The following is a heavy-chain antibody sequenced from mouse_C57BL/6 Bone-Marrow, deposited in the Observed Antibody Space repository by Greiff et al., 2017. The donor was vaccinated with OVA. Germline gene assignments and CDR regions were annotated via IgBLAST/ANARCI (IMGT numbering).Heavy chain of an antibody. CDR3: AVTGGLDY. CDR1: GYTFTDYY. D-gene: IGHD4-1*01. Sequence: QVQLQQSGAELVRPGASVKLSCKASGYTFTDYYINWVKQRPGQGLEWIARIYPGSGNTYYNEKFKGKATLTAEKSSSTAYMQLSSLTSEDSAVYFCAVTGGLDYWGQGTTLTVSS. V-gene: IGHV1-76*01. CDR2: IYPGSGNT. J-gene: IGHJ2*01.